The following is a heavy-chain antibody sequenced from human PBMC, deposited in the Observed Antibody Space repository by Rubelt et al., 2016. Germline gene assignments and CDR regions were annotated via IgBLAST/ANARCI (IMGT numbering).Heavy chain of an antibody. Sequence: RRSGRQAPGKGLEWVANIRQDGSEKYYLDSVKGRFTISRDNAKDSLYLQMNSLRVEDTAVYYCAGDYGSYSNWGQGTLVTVSS. CDR3: AGDYGSYSN. J-gene: IGHJ4*02. CDR2: IRQDGSEK. V-gene: IGHV3-7*04. D-gene: IGHD1-26*01.